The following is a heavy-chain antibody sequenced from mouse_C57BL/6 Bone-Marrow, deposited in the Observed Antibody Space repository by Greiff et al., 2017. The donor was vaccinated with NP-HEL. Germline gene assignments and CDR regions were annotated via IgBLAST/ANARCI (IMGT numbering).Heavy chain of an antibody. D-gene: IGHD1-1*01. J-gene: IGHJ1*03. CDR3: TRDGTPYWSFDV. Sequence: EVKLMESGEGLVKPGGSLKLSCAASGFTFSSYAMSWVRQTPEKRLEWVAYISSGGDYIYYADTVKGRFTISRDNARNTLYLQMSSLKSEDTAMYYCTRDGTPYWSFDVWGTGTTVTVSS. CDR2: ISSGGDYI. V-gene: IGHV5-9-1*02. CDR1: GFTFSSYA.